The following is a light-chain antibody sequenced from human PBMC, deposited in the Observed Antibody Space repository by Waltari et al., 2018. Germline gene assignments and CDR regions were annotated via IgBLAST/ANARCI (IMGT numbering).Light chain of an antibody. V-gene: IGKV1D-12*01. CDR2: AAS. J-gene: IGKJ4*01. CDR1: QDIGNW. Sequence: DIQMTQSPSSVSASVGDRINITCRASQDIGNWLAWYQQKPGTAPKLLIYAASRLQRGVPARLSGSGFGTDFTLTIVSLQPEDFATYFCQPANTFPPGVTFGGGTKVEI. CDR3: QPANTFPPGVT.